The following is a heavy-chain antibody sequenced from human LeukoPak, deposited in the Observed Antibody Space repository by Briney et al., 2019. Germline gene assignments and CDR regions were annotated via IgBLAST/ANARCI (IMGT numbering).Heavy chain of an antibody. J-gene: IGHJ4*02. CDR1: GYTFTIYD. D-gene: IGHD5/OR15-5a*01. Sequence: GASVSVSSRASGYTFTIYDIKWVRQATGQGREGMGWMNPNSGNTGYAQKFQGRVTMTRNTSISTAYMELSSLRSADTAVYYCARSSTARLRSFDYWGQGTLVTVSS. CDR2: MNPNSGNT. V-gene: IGHV1-8*01. CDR3: ARSSTARLRSFDY.